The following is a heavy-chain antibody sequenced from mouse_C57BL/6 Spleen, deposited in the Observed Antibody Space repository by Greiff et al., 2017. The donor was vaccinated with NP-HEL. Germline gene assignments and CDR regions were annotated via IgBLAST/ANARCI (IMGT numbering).Heavy chain of an antibody. Sequence: VQLQQSGPELVKPGASVKIPCKASGYTFTDYNMDWVKQSHGKSLEWIGDINPNNGGTIYNQKFKGKATLTVDKSSSTAYMELRSLTSEDTAVYYCAREGRRGYGSSAFAYWGQGTLVTVSA. D-gene: IGHD1-1*01. CDR3: AREGRRGYGSSAFAY. CDR2: INPNNGGT. V-gene: IGHV1-18*01. CDR1: GYTFTDYN. J-gene: IGHJ3*01.